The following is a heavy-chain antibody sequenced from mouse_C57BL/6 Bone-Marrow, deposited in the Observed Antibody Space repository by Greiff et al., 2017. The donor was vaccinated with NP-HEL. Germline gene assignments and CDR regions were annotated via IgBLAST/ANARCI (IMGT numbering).Heavy chain of an antibody. J-gene: IGHJ2*01. CDR3: ARRGYYYPGYFDY. V-gene: IGHV5-9*01. CDR1: GFTFSSYT. D-gene: IGHD1-1*01. Sequence: EVKLQESGGGLVKPGGSLKLSCAASGFTFSSYTMSWVRQTPEKRLEWVATISGGGGNTYYPDSVKGRFTISRDNAKNTLYLQMSSLRSEDTALYYCARRGYYYPGYFDYWGQGTTLTVSS. CDR2: ISGGGGNT.